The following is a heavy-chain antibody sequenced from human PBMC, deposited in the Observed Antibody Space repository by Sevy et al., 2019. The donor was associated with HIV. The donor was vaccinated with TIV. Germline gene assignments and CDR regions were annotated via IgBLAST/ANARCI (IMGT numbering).Heavy chain of an antibody. CDR1: GFTFTDYW. V-gene: IGHV3-7*01. CDR3: AREVGGFNWRPYYFDS. CDR2: IKQGESEK. D-gene: IGHD3-3*01. J-gene: IGHJ4*02. Sequence: GALRLSCAASGFTFTDYWMSWVRQTPGKGLEWVATIKQGESEKYYVDSVKGRFAISRDNDKNSVSLQMNGLRVEDAALYYCAREVGGFNWRPYYFDSWGQGTLVTVSS.